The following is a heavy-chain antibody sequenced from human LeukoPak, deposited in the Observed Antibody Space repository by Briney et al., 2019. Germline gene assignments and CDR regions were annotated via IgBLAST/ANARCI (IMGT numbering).Heavy chain of an antibody. J-gene: IGHJ4*02. D-gene: IGHD5-18*01. V-gene: IGHV3-30-3*01. CDR2: ISYDGSNK. Sequence: GRSLRLSCAASGFTFSSYAMHWVRQAPGKGPEWVAVISYDGSNKYYADSVKGRFTISRDNSKNTLYLQMNSLRAEDTAVYYCAKDISWIQLRGEGYWGQGTLVTVSS. CDR1: GFTFSSYA. CDR3: AKDISWIQLRGEGY.